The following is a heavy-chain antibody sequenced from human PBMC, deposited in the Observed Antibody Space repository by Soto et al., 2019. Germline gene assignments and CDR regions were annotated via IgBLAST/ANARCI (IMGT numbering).Heavy chain of an antibody. CDR2: INYLGNT. CDR3: ARALVDTGGIYFFNY. Sequence: PSETLSLTCGVYGGSVSGFSWGWIRQPPGKGLEWIGEINYLGNTNYNPFLKSRVTISVDTSKNQFSLELSSVTAADTAVYYCARALVDTGGIYFFNYWGQGTLVTVSS. V-gene: IGHV4-34*01. D-gene: IGHD2-8*02. CDR1: GGSVSGFS. J-gene: IGHJ4*02.